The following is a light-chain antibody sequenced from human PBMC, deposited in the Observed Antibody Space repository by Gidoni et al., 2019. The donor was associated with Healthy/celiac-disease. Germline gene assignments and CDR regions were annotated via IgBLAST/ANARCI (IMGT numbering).Light chain of an antibody. J-gene: IGKJ1*01. CDR2: GSS. V-gene: IGKV3-20*01. CDR1: QSVSSSY. CDR3: QHSGT. Sequence: DIVLTQSPGTLSLSPGERATLSCRASQSVSSSYLAWYQQKPGQAPRLLTYGSSRRATGIPDRFSGSGSGTDFTLTIGRLEPEDFAVYYCQHSGTFGQGTKVESK.